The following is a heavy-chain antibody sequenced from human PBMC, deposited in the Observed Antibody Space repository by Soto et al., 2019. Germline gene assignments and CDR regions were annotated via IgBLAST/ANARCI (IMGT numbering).Heavy chain of an antibody. V-gene: IGHV6-1*01. CDR3: ARNTGHNSLDI. CDR1: GDSVSSINSA. CDR2: TYYRTQWNN. Sequence: PXQALSLPCAISGDSVSSINSACNLIRHSPSRGLGWLGRTYYRTQWNNDYALSVKSRITINPDTSKNQFSLRLNSVTPEDTAVYYCARNTGHNSLDIWGQGTMVTVSS. J-gene: IGHJ3*02.